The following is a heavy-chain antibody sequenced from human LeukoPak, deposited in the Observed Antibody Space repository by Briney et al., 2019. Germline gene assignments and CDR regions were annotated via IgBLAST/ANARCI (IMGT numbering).Heavy chain of an antibody. CDR2: INHSGST. Sequence: SETLFLTCAVYGGSFSGYYWSWIRQPPGKGLEWIGEINHSGSTNYNPSLKSRVAISVDTSKNQFSLRLISVTAADTAVYYCARECTGCWFDPWGQGTLVTVSS. J-gene: IGHJ5*02. CDR3: ARECTGCWFDP. D-gene: IGHD3-10*02. V-gene: IGHV4-34*01. CDR1: GGSFSGYY.